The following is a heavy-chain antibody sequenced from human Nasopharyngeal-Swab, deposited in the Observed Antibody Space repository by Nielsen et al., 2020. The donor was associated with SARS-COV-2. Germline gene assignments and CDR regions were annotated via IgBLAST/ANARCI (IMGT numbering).Heavy chain of an antibody. D-gene: IGHD6-6*01. CDR2: VNHGGGT. CDR3: VRGGAGVVASPVLGLGPFYYYHFMDV. Sequence: SETLSLTCAVYGWSFSGHQWSWVRQTPGKGLEWIGEVNHGGGTNYNPSLKSRVTISVATSKNQFSLKLTSVTAADTAVYYCVRGGAGVVASPVLGLGPFYYYHFMDVWGQGTTVTVSS. CDR1: GWSFSGHQ. V-gene: IGHV4-34*01. J-gene: IGHJ6*03.